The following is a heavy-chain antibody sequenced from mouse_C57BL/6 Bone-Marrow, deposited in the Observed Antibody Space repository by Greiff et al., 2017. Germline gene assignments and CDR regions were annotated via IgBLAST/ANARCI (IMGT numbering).Heavy chain of an antibody. CDR1: GYSFTDYN. J-gene: IGHJ4*01. Sequence: VQLKESGPELVKPGASVKISCKASGYSFTDYNMNWVKQSHGKSLEWIGVISPNYGTTSYNQKFKGKATLTVDQSSSTAYMQLNSLPSEDSAVYYCARGYDYDYAMDYWGQGTSVTVSS. CDR3: ARGYDYDYAMDY. D-gene: IGHD2-4*01. CDR2: ISPNYGTT. V-gene: IGHV1-39*01.